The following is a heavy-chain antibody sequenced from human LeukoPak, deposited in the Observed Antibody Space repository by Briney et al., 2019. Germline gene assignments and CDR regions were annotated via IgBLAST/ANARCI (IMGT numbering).Heavy chain of an antibody. CDR2: VYYNGNT. J-gene: IGHJ4*02. CDR3: ARETSLAGFASGLGFNY. CDR1: GEPISSYY. V-gene: IGHV4-59*01. D-gene: IGHD6-19*01. Sequence: PETLSLTCLVSGEPISSYYWSWIRQAPGRGPEYIGNVYYNGNTNYNPSLKSRVAISVDASKNQFSLKVDSVTTADTATYYCARETSLAGFASGLGFNYWGQGILVTVSS.